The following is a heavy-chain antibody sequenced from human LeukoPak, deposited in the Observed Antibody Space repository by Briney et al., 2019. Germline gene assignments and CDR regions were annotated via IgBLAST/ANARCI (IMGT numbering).Heavy chain of an antibody. V-gene: IGHV3-30*02. J-gene: IGHJ3*02. D-gene: IGHD4-17*01. CDR2: IRYDGSNK. CDR1: GFTFSSYG. Sequence: PGGSLRLSCAASGFTFSSYGMHWVRQAPGKGLEWVAFIRYDGSNKYYADSVKGRFTISRDNSKNTLYLQMNSLRAEDTAVYYCAKGREGYGDYPGAFDIWGQGTMVTVSS. CDR3: AKGREGYGDYPGAFDI.